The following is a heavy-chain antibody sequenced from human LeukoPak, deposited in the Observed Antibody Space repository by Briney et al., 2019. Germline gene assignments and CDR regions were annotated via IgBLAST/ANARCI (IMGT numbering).Heavy chain of an antibody. J-gene: IGHJ4*02. CDR1: GYTFTTYA. Sequence: GASVTVSCKDSGYTFTTYAMNWVRQAPGQGLEWMGWISTNTGNPTYAQGFTGRFVFSLDTSVSTAYLQISSLKAEDTAVYYCARSTLLWNDWFEPYFDYWGQGTLVTVSS. CDR3: ARSTLLWNDWFEPYFDY. V-gene: IGHV7-4-1*02. CDR2: ISTNTGNP. D-gene: IGHD3-9*01.